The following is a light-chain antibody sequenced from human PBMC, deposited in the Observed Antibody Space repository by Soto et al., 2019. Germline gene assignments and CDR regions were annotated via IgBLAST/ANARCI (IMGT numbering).Light chain of an antibody. CDR3: QQYNNWPTWT. J-gene: IGKJ1*01. CDR2: GAS. CDR1: QSVSSSY. Sequence: EVVLTQSPVTLSLSPGERAALSWRASQSVSSSYLAWYQQKPGQAPRLLIYGASTRANGIPARFSGSGSWTELILTISSLQSEDFASYYCQQYNNWPTWTFGQGTKVDIK. V-gene: IGKV3-15*01.